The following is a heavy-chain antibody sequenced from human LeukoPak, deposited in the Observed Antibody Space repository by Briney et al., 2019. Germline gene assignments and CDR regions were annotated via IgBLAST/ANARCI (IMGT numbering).Heavy chain of an antibody. D-gene: IGHD3-22*01. CDR2: ISSSSSYI. J-gene: IGHJ4*02. V-gene: IGHV3-21*01. CDR3: ARPYYYDTSAYYN. CDR1: GFTFSSYS. Sequence: GGSLRLSCAASGFTFSSYSMNWVRQAPGKGLEWVSSISSSSSYIYYADSVKGRFTISRDNGQNSLFLQMDSLRAEDTAVYYCARPYYYDTSAYYNWGQGALVTVSS.